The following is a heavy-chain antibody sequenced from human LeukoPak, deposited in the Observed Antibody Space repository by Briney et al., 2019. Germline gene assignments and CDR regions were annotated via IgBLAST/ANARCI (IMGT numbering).Heavy chain of an antibody. D-gene: IGHD2-2*01. CDR2: IYPGDSDT. Sequence: GESLKISCKGSGYSFTSYWIGWVRQMPGKGLEWIGIIYPGDSDTRYSPSFQGQVTISADKSISTAYLQWSSLKASDTAMYYCARQYLEVGNWFDPWSQGTLVTVSS. J-gene: IGHJ5*02. V-gene: IGHV5-51*01. CDR1: GYSFTSYW. CDR3: ARQYLEVGNWFDP.